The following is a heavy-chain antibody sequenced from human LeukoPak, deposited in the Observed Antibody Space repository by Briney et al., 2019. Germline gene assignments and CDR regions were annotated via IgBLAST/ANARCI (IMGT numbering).Heavy chain of an antibody. V-gene: IGHV1-3*01. D-gene: IGHD1-1*01. CDR2: IHAGTGNT. CDR3: ARDITIGTTRFDP. Sequence: ASVKVSCKASGYTFISYAIHWVRQAPGQRLEWMGWIHAGTGNTKYSQKLQGRVTITRDTSANTVYIELSRLRPEDTAVYYCARDITIGTTRFDPWGQGTLVTVSP. CDR1: GYTFISYA. J-gene: IGHJ5*02.